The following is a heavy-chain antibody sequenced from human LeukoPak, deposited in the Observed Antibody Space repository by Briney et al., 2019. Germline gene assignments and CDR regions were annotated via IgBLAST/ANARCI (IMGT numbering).Heavy chain of an antibody. CDR3: ARYGDHLVDYFDY. V-gene: IGHV4-59*01. CDR2: MYYSGST. J-gene: IGHJ4*02. Sequence: SETLSLTCTVSGGSISTYYWSWIRQPPGKGLEWIGYMYYSGSTNYNPSLKSRVTISIDTSKNQFSLKLTSLTAADTAVYSCARYGDHLVDYFDYWGQGTLVTVSS. D-gene: IGHD4-17*01. CDR1: GGSISTYY.